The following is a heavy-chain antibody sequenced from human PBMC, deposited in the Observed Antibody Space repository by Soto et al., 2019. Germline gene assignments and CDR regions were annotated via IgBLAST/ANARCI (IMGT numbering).Heavy chain of an antibody. Sequence: ASVKVSCTASGYTFTNYAMHWVRQAPEQRLEWMGWISAANGNTKYSQKFQDRVTITRDTSASTAYMELRSLRSDDTAVYYCARDHLPGDPVYYYYGMDVWGQGTTVTVSS. CDR3: ARDHLPGDPVYYYYGMDV. CDR2: ISAANGNT. V-gene: IGHV1-3*01. D-gene: IGHD2-21*02. J-gene: IGHJ6*02. CDR1: GYTFTNYA.